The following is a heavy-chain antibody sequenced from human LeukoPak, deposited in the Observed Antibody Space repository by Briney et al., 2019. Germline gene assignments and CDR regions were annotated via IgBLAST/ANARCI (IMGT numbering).Heavy chain of an antibody. CDR1: GFTISSNY. Sequence: GGSLRLSCAASGFTISSNYMSWVRQAPGKGLEWVSVIYSGGSTYYADSVKGRFTISRDNSKNTLYLQMNSLRAEDTAVYYCARDHFYGDYVYDYWGQGTLVTVSS. CDR2: IYSGGST. CDR3: ARDHFYGDYVYDY. J-gene: IGHJ4*02. D-gene: IGHD4-17*01. V-gene: IGHV3-53*01.